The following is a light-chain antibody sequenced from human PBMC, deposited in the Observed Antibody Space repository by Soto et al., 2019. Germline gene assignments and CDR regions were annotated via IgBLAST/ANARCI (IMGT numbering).Light chain of an antibody. Sequence: QSVLTQPPSVSAAPGQRVTISCTGTSSNIGAGFSVHWYQQLPGAAPKLLIYGNNNRPAGVPDRFSGSKFDSSASLVITGLQAEDEADYYCQSYDGRLSGRDVVFGGGTKVTVL. CDR1: SSNIGAGFS. J-gene: IGLJ2*01. CDR2: GNN. CDR3: QSYDGRLSGRDVV. V-gene: IGLV1-40*01.